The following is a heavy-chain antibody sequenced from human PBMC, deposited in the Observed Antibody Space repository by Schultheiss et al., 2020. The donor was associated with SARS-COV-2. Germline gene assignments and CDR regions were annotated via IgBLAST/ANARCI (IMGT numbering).Heavy chain of an antibody. CDR3: ARGDYPSPFDY. CDR2: IHHSGST. V-gene: IGHV4-39*07. J-gene: IGHJ4*02. CDR1: GGSISSSSYY. Sequence: SETLSLTCTVSGGSISSSSYYWGWIRQPPGKGLEWIGEIHHSGSTYYNPSLKSRITMSVDTSKNQFYLKLSSVTAADTAVYYCARGDYPSPFDYWGQGTLVTVSS. D-gene: IGHD4-17*01.